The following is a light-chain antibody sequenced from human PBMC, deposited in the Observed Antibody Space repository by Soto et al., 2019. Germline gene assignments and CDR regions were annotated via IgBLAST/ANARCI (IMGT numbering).Light chain of an antibody. V-gene: IGKV1-5*01. CDR2: DAS. CDR1: QNIDEW. Sequence: DIQMTQSPSTLSASGGDRVTITCRASQNIDEWLAWYQQKPGKAPKFLIYDASILESGVPSRFSGSGSGTEFTLTISSLQPDDFATYYCQRYNSYSRTFGQGTKVEIK. J-gene: IGKJ1*01. CDR3: QRYNSYSRT.